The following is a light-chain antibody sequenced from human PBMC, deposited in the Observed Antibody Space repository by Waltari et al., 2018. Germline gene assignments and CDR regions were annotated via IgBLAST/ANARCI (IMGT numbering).Light chain of an antibody. CDR2: DAS. CDR1: QNVNNN. J-gene: IGKJ1*01. Sequence: EIVLTQSPGTLSLSPGERATLSCRASQNVNNNVAWYQQKPGQAPRLLIYDASIRATGIPDRFSGSGSGTDFALTISRLESEDFAVYHCQQHGVAPWTFGQGTTVEIK. CDR3: QQHGVAPWT. V-gene: IGKV3-20*01.